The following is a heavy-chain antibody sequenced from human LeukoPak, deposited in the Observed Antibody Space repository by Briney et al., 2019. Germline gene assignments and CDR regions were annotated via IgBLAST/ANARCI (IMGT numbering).Heavy chain of an antibody. CDR2: ISYDGSNK. D-gene: IGHD6-13*01. J-gene: IGHJ4*02. V-gene: IGHV3-30*04. CDR3: AKDRLSIAAAFDY. Sequence: GGSLRLSCAASGFTFSSYAMSWVRQAPGKGLEWVAVISYDGSNKYYADSVKGRFTISRDNSKNTLYLQMNSLRAEDTAVYYCAKDRLSIAAAFDYWGQGTLVTVSS. CDR1: GFTFSSYA.